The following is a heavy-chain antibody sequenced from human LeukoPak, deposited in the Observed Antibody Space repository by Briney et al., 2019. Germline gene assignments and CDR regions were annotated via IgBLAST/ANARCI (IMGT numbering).Heavy chain of an antibody. CDR2: ISAYNGNT. CDR3: ARLPPTMVRGVTTIYYYYYYMDV. D-gene: IGHD3-10*01. Sequence: ASVKVSCKASRYTFTSYGISWVRQAPGQGLEWMGWISAYNGNTNYAQKLQGRVTMTTDTSTSTAYMELRSLRSDDTAVYYCARLPPTMVRGVTTIYYYYYYMDVWGKGTTVTVSS. CDR1: RYTFTSYG. V-gene: IGHV1-18*01. J-gene: IGHJ6*03.